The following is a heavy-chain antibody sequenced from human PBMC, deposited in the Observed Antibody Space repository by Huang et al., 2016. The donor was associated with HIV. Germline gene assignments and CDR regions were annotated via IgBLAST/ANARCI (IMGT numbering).Heavy chain of an antibody. V-gene: IGHV1-69*01. CDR3: ATVDYYDTSGPQRGYFDN. J-gene: IGHJ4*02. CDR2: ISPTLGTA. D-gene: IGHD3-22*01. Sequence: QVQLVQSGAEVKKPGSSVKVSCKASGGSFRNFAIGWVRQAPGQGLEWMGGISPTLGTANDAQKFQGRVTIIADESTSTAYMELRSLRSEDTAVYYCATVDYYDTSGPQRGYFDNWGQGTLVTVSS. CDR1: GGSFRNFA.